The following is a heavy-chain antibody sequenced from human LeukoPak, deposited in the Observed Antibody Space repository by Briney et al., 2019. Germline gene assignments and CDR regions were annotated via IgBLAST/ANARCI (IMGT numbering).Heavy chain of an antibody. D-gene: IGHD3-9*01. V-gene: IGHV4-34*01. J-gene: IGHJ5*02. CDR1: GGSFSGYY. Sequence: PSETLSLTCAVYGGSFSGYYWRWIRQPPGKGLEWIGEINHSGSTNYNPSLKSRVTISVDTSKNQFSLTLSSVTAADTAVYCCARGRYYDILCGYSRIKYNWFDPWGQGTLVTVSS. CDR2: INHSGST. CDR3: ARGRYYDILCGYSRIKYNWFDP.